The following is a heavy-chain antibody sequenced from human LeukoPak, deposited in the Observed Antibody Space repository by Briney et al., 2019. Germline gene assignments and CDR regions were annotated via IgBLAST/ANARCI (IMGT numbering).Heavy chain of an antibody. Sequence: ASVKVSCKASGYTFTSYGISWVRQAPGQGLEWMGWISAYNGNTNYAQNLQGRVTMTTDTSTSTAYMELRSLRSDDTAVYYCARDPEATVVTPVEYWGQGTLVTVSS. CDR3: ARDPEATVVTPVEY. CDR1: GYTFTSYG. V-gene: IGHV1-18*01. CDR2: ISAYNGNT. J-gene: IGHJ4*02. D-gene: IGHD4-23*01.